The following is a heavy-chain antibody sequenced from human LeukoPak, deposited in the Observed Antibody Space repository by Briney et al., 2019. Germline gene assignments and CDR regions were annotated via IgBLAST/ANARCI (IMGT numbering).Heavy chain of an antibody. CDR1: GFTFSSYG. D-gene: IGHD1-26*01. CDR2: ISYDGSNK. V-gene: IGHV3-30*18. CDR3: AEDPPKNEWELPVFNYYYYYMDV. Sequence: GGSLRLSCAASGFTFSSYGMHWVRQAPGKGLEWVAVISYDGSNKYYADSVKGRFTISRDNSKNTLYLQMNSLRAEDTAVYYCAEDPPKNEWELPVFNYYYYYMDVWGKGTTVTVSS. J-gene: IGHJ6*03.